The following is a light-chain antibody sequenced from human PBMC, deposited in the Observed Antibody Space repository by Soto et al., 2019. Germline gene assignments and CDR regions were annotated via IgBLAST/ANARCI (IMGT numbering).Light chain of an antibody. Sequence: VLTQSPGTLSLSPGERATLSCRASQSVSSSYLAWYQQKPGQAPRLLIYGASSRATGIPDRFSGSGSGTDFTLTITRLEPEDFAVYYCQQYGRSPGLFAFGPGTKVDIK. CDR2: GAS. CDR3: QQYGRSPGLFA. J-gene: IGKJ3*01. V-gene: IGKV3-20*01. CDR1: QSVSSSY.